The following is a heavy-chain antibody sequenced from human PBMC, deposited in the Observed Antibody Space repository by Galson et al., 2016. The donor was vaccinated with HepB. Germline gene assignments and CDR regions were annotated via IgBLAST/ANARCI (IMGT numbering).Heavy chain of an antibody. V-gene: IGHV4-39*01. CDR3: ARHPPREYRKHYFEY. Sequence: SETLSLTCTVSGGSISSNSYYWGWIRQPPGKGLEWIGGIFYSGSTYYSPSLKSRVTISVDTSRNQFSLKLSSVTAADTAVYFCARHPPREYRKHYFEYWGQGTLVTVSS. D-gene: IGHD5-18*01. CDR1: GGSISSNSYY. J-gene: IGHJ4*02. CDR2: IFYSGST.